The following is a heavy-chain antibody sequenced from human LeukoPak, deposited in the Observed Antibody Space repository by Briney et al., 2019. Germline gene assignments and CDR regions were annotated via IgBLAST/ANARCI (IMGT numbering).Heavy chain of an antibody. J-gene: IGHJ4*02. CDR2: MHHTGTT. D-gene: IGHD3-10*01. Sequence: SETLSLICRVSLYSMNSGYYWGWIRQSPGKGLEWIGSMHHTGTTYYNSSLKSRVTISVDTSKNQFSLKLNFVTAADTAVYYCARKGRGPYGSVNGYFDYWGQGTLVTVSS. CDR1: LYSMNSGYY. V-gene: IGHV4-38-2*02. CDR3: ARKGRGPYGSVNGYFDY.